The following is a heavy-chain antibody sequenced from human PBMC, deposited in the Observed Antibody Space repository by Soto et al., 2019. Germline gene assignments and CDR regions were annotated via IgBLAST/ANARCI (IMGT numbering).Heavy chain of an antibody. V-gene: IGHV1-69*02. D-gene: IGHD3-10*01. Sequence: QVQLVQSGAEVKKPGSSVKVSCKASGGTFSSYTISWVRQAPGQGLEWMGRIIPILGIANYAQKFQGRVTITADKSTSTAYMERSSLRSEDTAVYYCARARSANSAADAFDIWGQGTMVTVSS. J-gene: IGHJ3*02. CDR3: ARARSANSAADAFDI. CDR1: GGTFSSYT. CDR2: IIPILGIA.